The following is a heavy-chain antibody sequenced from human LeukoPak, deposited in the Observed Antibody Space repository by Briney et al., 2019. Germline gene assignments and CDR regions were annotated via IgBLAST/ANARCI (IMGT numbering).Heavy chain of an antibody. CDR1: GFTFITAW. Sequence: PGWSLSLTCPASGFTFITAWLSWLRPPAAREVEWVGHINCKTDGGTAEYAATVKGRVVISRDNSKNTLYLQMYSLETDDTALYYCTTDLTPRSYSSGWYGAFDIWGPGTMVTVSS. CDR3: TTDLTPRSYSSGWYGAFDI. V-gene: IGHV3-15*01. J-gene: IGHJ3*02. CDR2: INCKTDGGTA. D-gene: IGHD6-19*01.